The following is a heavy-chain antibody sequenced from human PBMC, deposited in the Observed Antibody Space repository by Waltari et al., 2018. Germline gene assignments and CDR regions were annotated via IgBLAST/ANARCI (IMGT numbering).Heavy chain of an antibody. CDR1: GGTFSSYA. V-gene: IGHV1-69*05. Sequence: PGSSVKVSCKASGGTFSSYAISWVRQAPGQGLEWMGGIIPIFGTANYAQKFQGRVTIDTDESTSTAYMELSSLRSEDTAVYYCARYGGDSSSWYFYYYYGMDVWGQGTTVTVSS. J-gene: IGHJ6*02. CDR2: IIPIFGTA. CDR3: ARYGGDSSSWYFYYYYGMDV. D-gene: IGHD6-13*01.